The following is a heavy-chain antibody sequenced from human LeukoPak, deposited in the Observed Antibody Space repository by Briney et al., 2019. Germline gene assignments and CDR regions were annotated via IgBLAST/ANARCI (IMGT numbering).Heavy chain of an antibody. Sequence: GGSLRLSCAASGFTFSSYAMHWVRQAPGKGLEWVAVISYDGSNKYYADSVKGRFTISRDNSKNTLYLQMNSLRAEDTAVYYCARDRGDSYGLFDYWGQGTLVTVSS. CDR3: ARDRGDSYGLFDY. V-gene: IGHV3-30-3*01. J-gene: IGHJ4*02. CDR2: ISYDGSNK. CDR1: GFTFSSYA. D-gene: IGHD5-18*01.